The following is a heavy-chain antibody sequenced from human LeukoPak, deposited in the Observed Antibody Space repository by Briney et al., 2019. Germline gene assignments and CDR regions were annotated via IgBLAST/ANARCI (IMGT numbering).Heavy chain of an antibody. V-gene: IGHV4-34*01. CDR3: VRGVPQEYYFDY. J-gene: IGHJ4*02. CDR1: GGSFSGYY. CDR2: INHSGST. Sequence: SETLSLTCAVYGGSFSGYYWSWIRQPPGKGLEWIGEINHSGSTNYNPSLKSQVTISVDTSKNQFSLKLSSVTAADTAVYYCVRGVPQEYYFDYWGQGTLVTVSS.